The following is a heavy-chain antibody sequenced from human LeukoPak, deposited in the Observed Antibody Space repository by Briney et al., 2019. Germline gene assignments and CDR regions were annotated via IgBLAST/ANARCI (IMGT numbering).Heavy chain of an antibody. CDR3: VSFYETY. D-gene: IGHD2/OR15-2a*01. V-gene: IGHV3-74*01. CDR2: INSDGSWT. J-gene: IGHJ4*02. Sequence: GGSLRLSCAASGNYWMHWVRQAQGQGLVWVSHINSDGSWTSYADSVKGRFTISKDNAKNTVYLQMNSLRAEDTAVYYCVSFYETYWGRGTLVTVSS. CDR1: GNYW.